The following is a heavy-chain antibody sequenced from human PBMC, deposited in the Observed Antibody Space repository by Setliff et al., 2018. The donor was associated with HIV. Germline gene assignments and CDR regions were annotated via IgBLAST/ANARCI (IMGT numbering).Heavy chain of an antibody. V-gene: IGHV4-31*06. CDR3: TTELRYFDWLSGDYFDY. CDR2: IYYTGSA. D-gene: IGHD3-9*01. Sequence: SETLSLTCTVSGVSISSGSYYWSWIRQPAGKGLEWIGYIYYTGSAYYNPSLKSRVTISVDTSKNQFSLKLSSVTAEDTAVYYCTTELRYFDWLSGDYFDYWGQGTLVTVSS. J-gene: IGHJ4*02. CDR1: GVSISSGSYY.